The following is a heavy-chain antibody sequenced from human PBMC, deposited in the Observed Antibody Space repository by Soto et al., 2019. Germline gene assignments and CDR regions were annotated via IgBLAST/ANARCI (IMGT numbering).Heavy chain of an antibody. CDR3: AKKGPKVGQQLGTYYFDY. V-gene: IGHV3-30*18. Sequence: QVQLVESGGGVVQPGRSLRLSCAASGFTFSSYGVHWVRQAPGKGLEWVAVISYDGSNKYYADSVKGRFTISRDNSKNTLYLQMNSLRAEDTAVYYCAKKGPKVGQQLGTYYFDYWGQGTLVTVSS. CDR1: GFTFSSYG. D-gene: IGHD6-13*01. J-gene: IGHJ4*02. CDR2: ISYDGSNK.